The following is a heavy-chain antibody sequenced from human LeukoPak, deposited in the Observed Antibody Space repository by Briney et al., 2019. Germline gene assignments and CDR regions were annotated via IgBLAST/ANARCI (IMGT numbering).Heavy chain of an antibody. CDR1: GFTFSDYA. Sequence: AGGSLRLSCAASGFTFSDYAMNWVRQAPMKGLEWVSHINGDSGLIDYAGSVRGRFTISKNNAQNSLYLQMNSLTAEDTAVYYFARGLNGRFDYWGQGILVTVSS. J-gene: IGHJ4*02. CDR3: ARGLNGRFDY. CDR2: INGDSGLI. V-gene: IGHV3-48*01. D-gene: IGHD1-26*01.